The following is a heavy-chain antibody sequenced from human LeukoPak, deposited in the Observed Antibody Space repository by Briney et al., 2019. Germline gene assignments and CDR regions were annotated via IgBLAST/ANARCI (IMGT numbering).Heavy chain of an antibody. D-gene: IGHD2-8*01. J-gene: IGHJ4*02. CDR3: AKWSSTLKAFDF. Sequence: SETLSLTCSVSGDSINNYYWNWIRQPPGKELEWIGYTHYTGNTKSNPSLKSRVTTSVDTSKSQFSLKLSSVTAADSAVYYCAKWSSTLKAFDFWGQGILVIVSS. CDR2: THYTGNT. V-gene: IGHV4-59*08. CDR1: GDSINNYY.